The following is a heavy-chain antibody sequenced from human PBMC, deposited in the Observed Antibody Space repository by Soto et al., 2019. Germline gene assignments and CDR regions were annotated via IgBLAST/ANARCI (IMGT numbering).Heavy chain of an antibody. V-gene: IGHV3-23*01. D-gene: IGHD6-19*01. CDR2: ISGSGGST. Sequence: EVQLLESGGGLVQPGGSLRLSCAASGFTFSSYAMSWVRQAPGKGLEWVSAISGSGGSTYYADSVKGRFTISRDNSKNTLYLKMNSLRAEDTAVYYCAKGVPGSGWYGGDYYYGMDVWGQGTTVNVSS. CDR1: GFTFSSYA. J-gene: IGHJ6*02. CDR3: AKGVPGSGWYGGDYYYGMDV.